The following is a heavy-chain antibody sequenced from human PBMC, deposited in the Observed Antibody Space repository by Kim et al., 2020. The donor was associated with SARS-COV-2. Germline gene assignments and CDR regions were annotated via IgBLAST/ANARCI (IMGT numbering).Heavy chain of an antibody. J-gene: IGHJ4*02. CDR1: GYTFTNYG. CDR2: ISGYNGNT. V-gene: IGHV1-18*01. D-gene: IGHD3-10*01. Sequence: ASVKVSCKASGYTFTNYGITWVRQAPGQGLEWMGWISGYNGNTNYAQKFQGRVTMTTDTSSSIAYMELRNLGSDDTAMYYCSRGFGSLDYWGQGTLVTVS. CDR3: SRGFGSLDY.